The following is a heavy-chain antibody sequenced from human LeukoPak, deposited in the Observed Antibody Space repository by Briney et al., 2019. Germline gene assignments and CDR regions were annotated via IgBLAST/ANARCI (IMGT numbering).Heavy chain of an antibody. Sequence: SETLSLTCNVSGGSISSRRYYWGWIRQPPGKGRESIVSIYYSGSTYYDPSLKSRVTISVDTSKNQFSLKLSSVTAADTAVYYCARHGSSSLYYGMDVWGQGTTVAVSS. CDR1: GGSISSRRYY. D-gene: IGHD6-6*01. V-gene: IGHV4-39*01. CDR3: ARHGSSSLYYGMDV. J-gene: IGHJ6*02. CDR2: IYYSGST.